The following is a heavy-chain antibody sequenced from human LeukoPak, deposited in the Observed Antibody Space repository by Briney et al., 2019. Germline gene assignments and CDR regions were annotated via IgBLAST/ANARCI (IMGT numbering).Heavy chain of an antibody. V-gene: IGHV4-59*01. CDR3: ARDRDGYNLFDY. J-gene: IGHJ4*02. CDR2: IYYRGST. CDR1: GGSISSYC. D-gene: IGHD5-24*01. Sequence: SGTLSPTVPGSGGSISSYCWGWIRRPPGKGREWIGYIYYRGSTNYNPSLKSRVTISVDTSKNQFSLKLSSVTAADTAVYYCARDRDGYNLFDYWGQGTLVTVSS.